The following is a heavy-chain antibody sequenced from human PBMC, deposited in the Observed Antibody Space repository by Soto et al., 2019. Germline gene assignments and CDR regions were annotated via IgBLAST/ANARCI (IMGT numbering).Heavy chain of an antibody. CDR2: IYHTGST. J-gene: IGHJ4*02. Sequence: QVQLQESGPGLVKPSGTVSLTCAVSGVSISTNNWWTWVRQPPGKGLEWIGEIYHTGSTNHNPSLKNRVIISVDMSKNQVSLKLSSVTAADTALYYCARTLSDSSGFDYWGQGTLGSVSS. V-gene: IGHV4-4*02. CDR1: GVSISTNNW. D-gene: IGHD3-22*01. CDR3: ARTLSDSSGFDY.